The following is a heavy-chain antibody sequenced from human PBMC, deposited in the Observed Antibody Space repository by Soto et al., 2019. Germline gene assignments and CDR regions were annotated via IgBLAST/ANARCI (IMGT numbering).Heavy chain of an antibody. CDR2: IYYSGST. D-gene: IGHD3-10*01. CDR3: ARFIRGVIRTENCFFDD. V-gene: IGHV4-59*01. J-gene: IGHJ4*02. Sequence: SETLSLTCTVSGGSISSYYWSWIRQPPGKGLEWIGYIYYSGSTNYNPSLKSRVTISVDTSKNQFSLKLSSVTAADTAVYYCARFIRGVIRTENCFFDDWGQGTLVSVSS. CDR1: GGSISSYY.